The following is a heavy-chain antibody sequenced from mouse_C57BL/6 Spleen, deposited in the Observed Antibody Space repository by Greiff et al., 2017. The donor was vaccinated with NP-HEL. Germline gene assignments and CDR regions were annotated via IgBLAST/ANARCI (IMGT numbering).Heavy chain of an antibody. CDR2: IYPGSGST. CDR1: GYTFTSYW. CDR3: ARGCYYGNSAWFAY. J-gene: IGHJ3*01. V-gene: IGHV1-55*01. Sequence: QVQLQQPGAELVKPGASVKMSCKASGYTFTSYWITWVKQRPGQGLEWIGDIYPGSGSTKYNEKFKSKATLTVDTSSSTAYMQLSSLTSEDSAVYYCARGCYYGNSAWFAYWGQGTLVTVSA. D-gene: IGHD2-1*01.